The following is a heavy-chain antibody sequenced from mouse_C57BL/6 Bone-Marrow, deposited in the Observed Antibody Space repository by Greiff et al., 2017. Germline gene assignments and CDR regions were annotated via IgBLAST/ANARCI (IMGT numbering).Heavy chain of an antibody. CDR2: INPNNGGT. D-gene: IGHD2-3*01. V-gene: IGHV1-26*01. Sequence: EVQLQQSGPELVKPGASVKISCKASGYTFTDYYMNWVKQSHGKSLEWIGDINPNNGGTSYNQTFQGKDTLTVDKSSSTAYMELRSLTSEDSAIYYCARGHIYDSYFQFAYWGQGTLVTVSA. CDR1: GYTFTDYY. CDR3: ARGHIYDSYFQFAY. J-gene: IGHJ3*01.